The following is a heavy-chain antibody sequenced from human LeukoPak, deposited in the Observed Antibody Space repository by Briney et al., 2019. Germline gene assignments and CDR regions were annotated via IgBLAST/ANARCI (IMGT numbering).Heavy chain of an antibody. V-gene: IGHV3-48*04. CDR3: ARDGCSSTSCPMYYFDY. Sequence: GGSLRLSCAASGFTFSSYSMNWVRQAPGKGLEWVSYISSSSSTIYYADSVKGRFTISRDNAKNSLYLQMNSLRAEDTAVYYCARDGCSSTSCPMYYFDYWGQGTLVTVSS. CDR2: ISSSSSTI. J-gene: IGHJ4*02. CDR1: GFTFSSYS. D-gene: IGHD2-2*01.